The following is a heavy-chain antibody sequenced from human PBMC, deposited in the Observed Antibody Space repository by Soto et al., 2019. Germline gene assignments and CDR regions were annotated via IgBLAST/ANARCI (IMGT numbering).Heavy chain of an antibody. CDR3: ESRQDIVANNDY. CDR2: ISGSGSST. V-gene: IGHV3-23*01. J-gene: IGHJ4*02. CDR1: GFTFSSYA. D-gene: IGHD5-12*01. Sequence: GGSLRLSCAASGFTFSSYAMSWVRQAPGKGLEWVSAISGSGSSTYYADSVKGRFTISRDNSKNTLYLQMNSLRAEDTAVSYCESRQDIVANNDYWGQGTLVTVSS.